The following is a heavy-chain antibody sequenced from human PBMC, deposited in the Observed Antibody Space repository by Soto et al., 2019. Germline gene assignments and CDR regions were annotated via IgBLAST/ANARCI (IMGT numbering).Heavy chain of an antibody. D-gene: IGHD2-8*01. CDR2: ISYDGSNK. CDR1: GFTFSSYG. V-gene: IGHV3-30*18. Sequence: GSLRLSCAASGFTFSSYGMHWVRQAPGKGLEWVAVISYDGSNKYYADSVKGRFTISRDDFRNTLYPQMNSLRTEDTAIYYCAKLRDFVVLPAGILDYWGPGTLVTVSS. J-gene: IGHJ4*02. CDR3: AKLRDFVVLPAGILDY.